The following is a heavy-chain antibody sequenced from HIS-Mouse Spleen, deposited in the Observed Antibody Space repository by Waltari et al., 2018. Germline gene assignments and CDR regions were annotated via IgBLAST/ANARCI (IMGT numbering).Heavy chain of an antibody. CDR2: IYYSGST. CDR1: GGSISSYY. V-gene: IGHV4-59*01. CDR3: ARGHDFWSGYYDY. D-gene: IGHD3-3*01. Sequence: QVQLQESGPGLVTPSETLSLTCTVSGGSISSYYWSWIRQPPGKGLEWIGYIYYSGSTNYNPSLKSRVTISVDTSKNQFSLKLSSVTAADTAVYYCARGHDFWSGYYDYWGQGTLVTVSS. J-gene: IGHJ4*02.